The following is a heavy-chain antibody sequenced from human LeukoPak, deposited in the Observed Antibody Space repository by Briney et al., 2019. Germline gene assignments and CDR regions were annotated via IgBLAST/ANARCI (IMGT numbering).Heavy chain of an antibody. V-gene: IGHV4-59*01. CDR3: ARASIAAAGSWFDP. CDR1: GGSISSYY. Sequence: PSETLSLTCTVSGGSISSYYWSWIRQPPGKGLEWIGYIYYSGSTNYNPSLKSRVTISVDTSKDQFSLKLSSVTAADTAVYYCARASIAAAGSWFDPWGQGTLVTVSS. J-gene: IGHJ5*02. CDR2: IYYSGST. D-gene: IGHD6-13*01.